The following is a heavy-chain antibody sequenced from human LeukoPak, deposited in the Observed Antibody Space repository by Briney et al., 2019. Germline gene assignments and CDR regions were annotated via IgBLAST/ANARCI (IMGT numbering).Heavy chain of an antibody. CDR2: ISYDGSNE. V-gene: IGHV3-30*18. J-gene: IGHJ4*02. D-gene: IGHD2-21*01. CDR3: AKEFNRGLPDY. Sequence: GGSLRLSCAASGFTFSTYGMHWVRQAPGKGLEWVAVISYDGSNEYYADSVKGRLTISRDNSKNTLYLQMSSLRAEDTAVYYCAKEFNRGLPDYWGQGTLVTVSS. CDR1: GFTFSTYG.